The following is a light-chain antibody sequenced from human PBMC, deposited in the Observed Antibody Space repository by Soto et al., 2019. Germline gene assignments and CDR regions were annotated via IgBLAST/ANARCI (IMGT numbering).Light chain of an antibody. J-gene: IGKJ3*01. CDR2: GVS. V-gene: IGKV3-20*01. CDR3: QQYGSSPPFT. Sequence: EIVLSQSPATLSLSPGERATLSCRASQSLSSSYLAWYQQKPGQAPRLLIYGVSLRATGIPDRFSGSGSGTDFALTISRLEPEDFAVYYCQQYGSSPPFTFGPGTNVDI. CDR1: QSLSSSY.